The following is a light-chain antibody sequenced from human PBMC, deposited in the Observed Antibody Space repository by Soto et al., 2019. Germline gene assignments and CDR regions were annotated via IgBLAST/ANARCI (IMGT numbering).Light chain of an antibody. Sequence: QSALTQPASVSGSPGQSITISCTPTNIDVGSYNFVSWYQQYPGKAPKVILYEVTKRPSGVSDRFSGSKSGDTASLTISGLQAEDEADYYCCSSGGGSTYLFGTGTKVTVL. V-gene: IGLV2-23*02. CDR1: NIDVGSYNF. J-gene: IGLJ1*01. CDR3: CSSGGGSTYL. CDR2: EVT.